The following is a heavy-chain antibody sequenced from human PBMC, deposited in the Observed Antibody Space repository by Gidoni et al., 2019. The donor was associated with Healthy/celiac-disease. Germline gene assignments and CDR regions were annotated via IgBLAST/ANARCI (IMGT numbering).Heavy chain of an antibody. J-gene: IGHJ4*02. CDR3: ARVFRVSGWSGGFNY. Sequence: QVQLVQSGAEAKKHGPSVKVSCKASAYTFTGYYMHWVRQAHGQGLEWMGWINPNSGGTNYAQKFQGRVTMTRDTSISTAYMELSRLRSDDTAVYYCARVFRVSGWSGGFNYWGQGTLVTVSS. D-gene: IGHD3-3*01. CDR2: INPNSGGT. V-gene: IGHV1-2*02. CDR1: AYTFTGYY.